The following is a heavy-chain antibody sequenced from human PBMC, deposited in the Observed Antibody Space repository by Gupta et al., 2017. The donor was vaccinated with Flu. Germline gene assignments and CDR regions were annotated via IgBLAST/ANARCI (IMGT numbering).Heavy chain of an antibody. CDR2: MNPNTGGT. Sequence: QVQLVQSGAGVKKPGASLRVSCEVSGYFLTGYYMHWVRQAPGQGLEWMGWMNPNTGGTQYAQNFQGRVTMTRDTSISTAFMELSGLTSDDTAIYYCARGSALAVAGLLDYWGQGALVTVSS. V-gene: IGHV1-2*02. CDR3: ARGSALAVAGLLDY. D-gene: IGHD6-19*01. J-gene: IGHJ4*02. CDR1: GYFLTGYY.